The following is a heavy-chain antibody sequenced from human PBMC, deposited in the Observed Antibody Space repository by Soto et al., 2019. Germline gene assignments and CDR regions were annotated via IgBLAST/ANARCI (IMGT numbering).Heavy chain of an antibody. Sequence: PSETLSLTCTVSGGSISSYYWSWIRQPPGKGLEWIGYIYYSGSTNYNPSLKSRVTISVDTSKNQFSLKLSSVTAADTAVYYRARVGGLNCSGGSCYFVNYYYYGMDVWGQGTTVTVSS. J-gene: IGHJ6*02. D-gene: IGHD2-15*01. CDR1: GGSISSYY. CDR3: ARVGGLNCSGGSCYFVNYYYYGMDV. V-gene: IGHV4-59*01. CDR2: IYYSGST.